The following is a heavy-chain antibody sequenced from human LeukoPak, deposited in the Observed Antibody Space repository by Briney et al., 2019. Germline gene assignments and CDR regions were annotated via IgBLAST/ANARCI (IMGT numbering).Heavy chain of an antibody. Sequence: PGGSLRLSCVASGFTFSNYILNWVRQAPGKGLEWVASITGSTFTTYYGDSVKGRFTISRDNSKNTVYLQMNSLRAEDTAVYYCARASMRMSTAGLVDYWGQGTLVTVSS. CDR1: GFTFSNYI. CDR2: ITGSTFTT. J-gene: IGHJ4*02. V-gene: IGHV3-23*01. D-gene: IGHD6-13*01. CDR3: ARASMRMSTAGLVDY.